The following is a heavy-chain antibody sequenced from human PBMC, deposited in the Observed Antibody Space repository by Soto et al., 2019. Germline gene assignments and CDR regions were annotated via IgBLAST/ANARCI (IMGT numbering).Heavy chain of an antibody. CDR2: IYYSGST. J-gene: IGHJ4*02. CDR3: ARHVSEGRGLWFGESNFDY. V-gene: IGHV4-39*01. Sequence: SETLSLTCTVSGGSISSSSYYWGWIRQPPGKGLEWIGSIYYSGSTYYNPSLKSRVTISVDTSKNQFSLKLSSVTAADTAVYYCARHVSEGRGLWFGESNFDYWGQGTLVTVSS. CDR1: GGSISSSSYY. D-gene: IGHD3-10*01.